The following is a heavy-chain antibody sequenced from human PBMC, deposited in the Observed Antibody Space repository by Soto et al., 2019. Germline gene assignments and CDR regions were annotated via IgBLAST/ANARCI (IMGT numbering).Heavy chain of an antibody. J-gene: IGHJ3*02. CDR1: GGSISSGDYY. CDR2: IYYSGST. D-gene: IGHD3-16*01. Sequence: SETLSLTCTGSGGSISSGDYYWSWIRQPPGKGLEWIGYIYYSGSTYYNPSLKSRVTISVDTSKNQFSLKLSSVTAADTAVYYCARVGLTPGAFDIWGQGTMVTVS. CDR3: ARVGLTPGAFDI. V-gene: IGHV4-30-4*01.